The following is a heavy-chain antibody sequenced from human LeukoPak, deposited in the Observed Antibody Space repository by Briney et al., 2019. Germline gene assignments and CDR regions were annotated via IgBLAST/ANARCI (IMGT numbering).Heavy chain of an antibody. CDR2: IYYSGST. J-gene: IGHJ4*02. Sequence: SETLSLTCTVSGGSISSSSYYWGWIRQPPGKGLEWIGSIYYSGSTYYNPSLKSRVTISVDTSKNQFSLKLSSVTAADTAVYYCARDDSSWYGRAADYWGQGTLVTVSS. CDR3: ARDDSSWYGRAADY. V-gene: IGHV4-39*07. D-gene: IGHD6-13*01. CDR1: GGSISSSSYY.